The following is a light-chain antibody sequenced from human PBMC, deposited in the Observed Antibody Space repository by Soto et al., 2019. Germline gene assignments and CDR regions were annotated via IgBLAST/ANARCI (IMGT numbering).Light chain of an antibody. CDR3: HSHDSTLSXRYV. Sequence: SVVTQPPSVSWAPGQRVTISCTGSSSNIGAGYDVDWYQQRPGTDPKLLIFGNTNRPSGVPDRFSGSKSGTSASLAITGLHAEDEGDYYCHSHDSTLSXRYVVGTGTKVXV. CDR2: GNT. J-gene: IGLJ1*01. V-gene: IGLV1-40*01. CDR1: SSNIGAGYD.